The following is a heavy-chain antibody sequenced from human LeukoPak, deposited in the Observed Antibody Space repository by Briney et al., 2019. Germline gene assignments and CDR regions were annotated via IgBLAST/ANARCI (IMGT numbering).Heavy chain of an antibody. D-gene: IGHD3-22*01. Sequence: PGGSLRLSCAVSGFTFGNYGMHWVRQAPGKGLEWVALISYDGSSEYYADSVKGRFTISRDNSKNTLYLQMNSLRAEDTAVYYCAKRPGYYDSSGYYFDYWGQGTLVTVSS. CDR1: GFTFGNYG. V-gene: IGHV3-30*18. CDR2: ISYDGSSE. CDR3: AKRPGYYDSSGYYFDY. J-gene: IGHJ4*02.